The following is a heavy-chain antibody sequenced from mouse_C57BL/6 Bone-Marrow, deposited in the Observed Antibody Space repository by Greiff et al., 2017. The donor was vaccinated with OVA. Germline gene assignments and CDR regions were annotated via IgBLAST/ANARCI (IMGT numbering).Heavy chain of an antibody. Sequence: VQLKESGAELVRPGASVKLSCTASGFNIKDDYMHWVKKRPEQGLEWIGWIDPENGSTEYASKFQGKATITVDKSSNTAYLQISSLRSEDTAVYYSTLHFDYCGQGTTLTVSS. CDR3: TLHFDY. CDR2: IDPENGST. CDR1: GFNIKDDY. V-gene: IGHV14-4*01. J-gene: IGHJ2*01. D-gene: IGHD2-12*01.